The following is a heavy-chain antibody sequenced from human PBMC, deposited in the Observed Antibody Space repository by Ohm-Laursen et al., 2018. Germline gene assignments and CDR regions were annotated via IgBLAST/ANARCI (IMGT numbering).Heavy chain of an antibody. D-gene: IGHD7-27*01. J-gene: IGHJ4*02. CDR1: GGSFSGYY. Sequence: TLSLTCAVYGGSFSGYYWSWIRQPPGKGLEWIGEINHSGSTNYNPSLKSRVTISVDTSKNQFSLKLSSVTPEDTAVYYCARETGNVDFDYWGQGTLVTVSS. CDR2: INHSGST. V-gene: IGHV4-34*01. CDR3: ARETGNVDFDY.